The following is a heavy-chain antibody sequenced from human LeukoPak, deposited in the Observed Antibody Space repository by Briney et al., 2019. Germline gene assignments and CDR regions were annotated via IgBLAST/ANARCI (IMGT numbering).Heavy chain of an antibody. J-gene: IGHJ6*04. CDR2: INWNGGST. CDR1: GFTLDDYG. Sequence: GGPLRLSCAASGFTLDDYGMSWVRQAPGKGLEWVSGINWNGGSTGYANSVKGRFTISRDNAKNSLYLQMNSLRAEDTALYHCASSCSSTSCYGRDVWGKGTTVTVSS. V-gene: IGHV3-20*01. D-gene: IGHD2-2*01. CDR3: ASSCSSTSCYGRDV.